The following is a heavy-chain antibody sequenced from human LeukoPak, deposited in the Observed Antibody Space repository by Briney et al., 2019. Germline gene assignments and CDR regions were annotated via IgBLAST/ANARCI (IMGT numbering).Heavy chain of an antibody. Sequence: SETLSLTCAVYGGSFSGYYWSWIRQPPGKGLEWIGEINHSGSTNYNPSLKSRVTISVDTSKYQFSLKLSSVTAADTAVYYCARGFYDYVWGSYRYEGNWFDPWGQGTLVTVSS. CDR2: INHSGST. CDR1: GGSFSGYY. J-gene: IGHJ5*02. V-gene: IGHV4-34*01. D-gene: IGHD3-16*02. CDR3: ARGFYDYVWGSYRYEGNWFDP.